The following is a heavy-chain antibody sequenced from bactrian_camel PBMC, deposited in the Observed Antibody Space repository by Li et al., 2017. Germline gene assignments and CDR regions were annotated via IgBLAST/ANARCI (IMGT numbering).Heavy chain of an antibody. D-gene: IGHD2*01. J-gene: IGHJ4*01. CDR1: GDSSSTIC. CDR2: IDDRGGT. V-gene: IGHV3S53*01. Sequence: HVQLVESGGGSVQAGGSLTLSCVASGDSSSTICMGWFRQAPGEEREGVARIDDRGGTWYTDSVKGRFTLSQDNAKNAVALKMTNVKPEDTAVYVCTAGHRFQNCAKDFVVSGQGTQVTVS.